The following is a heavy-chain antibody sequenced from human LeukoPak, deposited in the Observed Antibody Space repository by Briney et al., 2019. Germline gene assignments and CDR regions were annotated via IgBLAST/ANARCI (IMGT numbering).Heavy chain of an antibody. D-gene: IGHD4-17*01. Sequence: SETLSLTCTVSGGSISGYYWSWIRQPPGKGLEWIGYIYSSGSTNYNPSLKSRVTISVDTSKNQFSLKLSSVTAADTAVYYCAREGTTVTHFDYWGQGTLVTVSS. J-gene: IGHJ4*02. CDR1: GGSISGYY. CDR3: AREGTTVTHFDY. V-gene: IGHV4-59*01. CDR2: IYSSGST.